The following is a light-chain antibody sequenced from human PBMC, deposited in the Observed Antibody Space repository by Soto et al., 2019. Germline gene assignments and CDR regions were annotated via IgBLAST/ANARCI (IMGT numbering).Light chain of an antibody. CDR3: QQYGSSPLT. V-gene: IGKV3-20*01. J-gene: IGKJ1*01. CDR1: QSVSSSY. Sequence: EIVVTQSPGTLSLSPGERATLSCRASQSVSSSYLAWYQQKPGQAPRLLIYGASSRATGIPDRFSGSGSGTDFTLTISRLEPEDFAVYYRQQYGSSPLTFGQGTKVEIK. CDR2: GAS.